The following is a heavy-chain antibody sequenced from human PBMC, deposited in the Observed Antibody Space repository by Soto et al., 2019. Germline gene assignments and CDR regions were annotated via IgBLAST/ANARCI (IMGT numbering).Heavy chain of an antibody. CDR2: VFFSGST. V-gene: IGHV4-39*01. CDR1: GVSVGNNFNY. Sequence: ETLCLTGPVSGVSVGNNFNYWAWVRESPEKGLEWIGSVFFSGSTYYNPSLKSRVTISIDTSKNQFYLRLKSVTAADTDVYYCARTWVQLWSYYFDSWGQGTPVTVSS. D-gene: IGHD1-1*01. J-gene: IGHJ4*02. CDR3: ARTWVQLWSYYFDS.